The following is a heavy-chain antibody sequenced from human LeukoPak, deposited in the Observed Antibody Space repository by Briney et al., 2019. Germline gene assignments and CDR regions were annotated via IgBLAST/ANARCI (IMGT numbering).Heavy chain of an antibody. J-gene: IGHJ3*02. CDR2: IYPGDSDT. CDR1: GYSFTTCW. D-gene: IGHD2-2*01. CDR3: ATNGRKVVYAFDI. V-gene: IGHV5-51*01. Sequence: GESLKISCKGSGYSFTTCWIGWVRQMPGKGLEWMGIIYPGDSDTRYSPSFQGQVTISADKSISTAYLQWSSLKASDTAMYYCATNGRKVVYAFDIWGQGTMVTVSS.